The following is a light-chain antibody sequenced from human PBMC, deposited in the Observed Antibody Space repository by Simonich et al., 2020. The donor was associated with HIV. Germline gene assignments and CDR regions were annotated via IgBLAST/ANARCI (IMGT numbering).Light chain of an antibody. CDR1: QGIRFY. CDR2: KAS. Sequence: DIQMTQSPSSLSASVGDRVTITCRASQGIRFYLAWYQQKPGKVPKLLIYKASSLESGVPSRFSGSGSGTEFTLTISSLQPDDFATYYCQQYNSYPRTFGQGTKLEIK. CDR3: QQYNSYPRT. J-gene: IGKJ2*01. V-gene: IGKV1-5*03.